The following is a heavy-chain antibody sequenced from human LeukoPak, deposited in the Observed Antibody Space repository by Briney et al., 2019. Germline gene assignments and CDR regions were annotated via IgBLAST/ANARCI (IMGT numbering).Heavy chain of an antibody. D-gene: IGHD2-2*01. CDR1: GYSISSGYY. J-gene: IGHJ4*02. Sequence: SETLSLTCTVSGYSISSGYYWGWIRQPPGKGLEWIGSIYHSGSTYYNPSLKSRVTISVDTSKNQFSLKLSSVTAADAAVYYCARSPIVVVPAAILYFDYWGQGTLVTVSS. V-gene: IGHV4-38-2*02. CDR3: ARSPIVVVPAAILYFDY. CDR2: IYHSGST.